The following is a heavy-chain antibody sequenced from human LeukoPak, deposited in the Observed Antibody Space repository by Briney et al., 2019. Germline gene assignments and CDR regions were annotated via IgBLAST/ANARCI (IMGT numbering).Heavy chain of an antibody. Sequence: GASVKVSCKASGYTFTGYYMHWVRQAPGQGLEWMGWINPNSGGTNYAQKFQGRVTMTRDTSISTAYMELSRLRSDDTAVYYCARGPRSFLEWLPWAYWGQGTLVTVS. J-gene: IGHJ4*02. CDR2: INPNSGGT. D-gene: IGHD3-3*01. V-gene: IGHV1-2*02. CDR1: GYTFTGYY. CDR3: ARGPRSFLEWLPWAY.